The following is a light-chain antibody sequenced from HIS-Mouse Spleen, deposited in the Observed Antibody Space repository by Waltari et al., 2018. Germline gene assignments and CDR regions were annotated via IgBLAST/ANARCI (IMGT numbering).Light chain of an antibody. Sequence: QSALTQPASVSGSPGQSITISCTGTSSDVGGYNYVSWYQQHPGKAPKLMIYDVSNRPSGVSNRSSGSKSGNTASLTISGLQAEDEADYYCSSYTSSSNVVFGGGTKLTVL. CDR2: DVS. CDR1: SSDVGGYNY. CDR3: SSYTSSSNVV. V-gene: IGLV2-14*03. J-gene: IGLJ2*01.